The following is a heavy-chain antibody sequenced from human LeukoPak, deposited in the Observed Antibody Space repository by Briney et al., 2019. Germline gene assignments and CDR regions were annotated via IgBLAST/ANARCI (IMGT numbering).Heavy chain of an antibody. Sequence: NSSQTLSLTCTVSGGSISSGGYYWRWIRQHPGKGLEWIGYIYYSGSTYYNPSLKSRVTISVDTSKNQFSLKLSSVTAADTAVYYCARASGGGSPIQHWGQGTLVTVSS. D-gene: IGHD2-15*01. CDR3: ARASGGGSPIQH. V-gene: IGHV4-31*03. CDR1: GGSISSGGYY. CDR2: IYYSGST. J-gene: IGHJ1*01.